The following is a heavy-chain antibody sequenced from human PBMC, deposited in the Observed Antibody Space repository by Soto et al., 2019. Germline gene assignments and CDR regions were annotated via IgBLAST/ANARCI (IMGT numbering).Heavy chain of an antibody. V-gene: IGHV4-4*02. D-gene: IGHD2-15*01. Sequence: PSETLSLTCVVSSGSISSSNWWSWVRQPPGKGLEWIGEIYHSGSTNYYPSLKSRVTISVDKSKNQFSLILTSVTAADTAVYYCARDGGYCLDVWGKGTTVTVSS. CDR1: SGSISSSNW. J-gene: IGHJ6*04. CDR3: ARDGGYCLDV. CDR2: IYHSGST.